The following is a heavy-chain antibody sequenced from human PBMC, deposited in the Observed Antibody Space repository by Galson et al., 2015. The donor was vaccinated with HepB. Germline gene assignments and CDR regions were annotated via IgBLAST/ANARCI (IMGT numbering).Heavy chain of an antibody. CDR2: IYYSGST. D-gene: IGHD3-16*01. CDR1: GGSISSGGYY. J-gene: IGHJ5*02. Sequence: TLSLTCTVSGGSISSGGYYWSWIRQHPGKGLEWIGYIYYSGSTYYNPSLKSRVTISVDTSKNQFSLKLSSVTAADTAVYYCARVPELWDSSPLQHPGGFDPWGQGTLVTVSS. CDR3: ARVPELWDSSPLQHPGGFDP. V-gene: IGHV4-31*03.